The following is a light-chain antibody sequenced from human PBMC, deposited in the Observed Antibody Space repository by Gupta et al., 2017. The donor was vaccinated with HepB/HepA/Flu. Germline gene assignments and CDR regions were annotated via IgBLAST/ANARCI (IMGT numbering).Light chain of an antibody. CDR1: RGLVHSDGNTY. V-gene: IGKV2-24*01. CDR3: MQATHFPRT. J-gene: IGKJ1*01. CDR2: KVS. Sequence: EIVMTQTPVSSPVTLGQPASISCRSTRGLVHSDGNTYLSWLHQRPGQPPRLLIYKVSNRFAGVPDRFTGSGAGTDITLKISRVEAEDVGVYYCMQATHFPRTFGQGTKVEIK.